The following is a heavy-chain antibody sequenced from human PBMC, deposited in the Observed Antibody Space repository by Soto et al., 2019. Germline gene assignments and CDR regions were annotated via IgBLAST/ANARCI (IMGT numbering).Heavy chain of an antibody. V-gene: IGHV3-23*01. J-gene: IGHJ4*02. D-gene: IGHD2-8*01. CDR1: GFTFSSFA. CDR2: ISGSGSST. CDR3: AKDGRVTFVVMVITGYFDS. Sequence: EVQLLESGGGLVQSGGSLRLSCAASGFTFSSFAMSWVRQTPGKGLEWVSAISGSGSSTSYADSVKGRFTISRDNSKNTLYLQMNSLRAEDTALYYCAKDGRVTFVVMVITGYFDSWGQGALVTVSS.